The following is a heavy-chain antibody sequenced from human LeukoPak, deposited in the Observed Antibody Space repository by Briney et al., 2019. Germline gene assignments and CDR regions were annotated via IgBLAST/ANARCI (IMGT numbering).Heavy chain of an antibody. CDR1: GFTVSSNY. CDR3: ARLVNNAFDI. J-gene: IGHJ3*02. CDR2: FYSGGST. V-gene: IGHV3-53*01. Sequence: AGGSLRLSCAASGFTVSSNYMSWVRQAPGKGLEWVSVFYSGGSTFYADFVKGRFTIARDNAKNSLYLQMNSLRAEDTAVYYCARLVNNAFDIWGQGTMVTVSS. D-gene: IGHD4-23*01.